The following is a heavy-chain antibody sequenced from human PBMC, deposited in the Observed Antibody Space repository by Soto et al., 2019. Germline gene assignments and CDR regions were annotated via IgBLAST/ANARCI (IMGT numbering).Heavy chain of an antibody. V-gene: IGHV4-31*03. CDR2: IYYSGST. J-gene: IGHJ4*02. CDR1: GGSISSGGYY. Sequence: SETLSLTCTVSGGSISSGGYYWSWIRQHPGKGLEWIGYIYYSGSTYYNPSLKSRVTISVDTSKNQFSLKLSSVTAADTAVYYCAREGGSQKLYYFDYWGQGTLVTVSS. CDR3: AREGGSQKLYYFDY. D-gene: IGHD6-6*01.